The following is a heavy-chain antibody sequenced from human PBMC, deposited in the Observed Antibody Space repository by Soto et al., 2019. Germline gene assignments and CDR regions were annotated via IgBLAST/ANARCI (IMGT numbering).Heavy chain of an antibody. V-gene: IGHV3-30*18. CDR3: AKDDIVVVVAAPDY. CDR1: GFTFRSYG. CDR2: ISYDGSNK. Sequence: PGGSLRLSCAASGFTFRSYGIHWVRRAPGKGLEWVAVISYDGSNKYYADSVKGRFTISRDNSKNTLYLQMNSLRAEDTAVYYCAKDDIVVVVAAPDYWGQGTLVTVSS. D-gene: IGHD2-15*01. J-gene: IGHJ4*02.